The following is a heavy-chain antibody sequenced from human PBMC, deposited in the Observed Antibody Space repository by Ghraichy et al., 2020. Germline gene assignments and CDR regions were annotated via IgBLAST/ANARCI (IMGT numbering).Heavy chain of an antibody. CDR1: GFTFSTYG. CDR3: AKNAWDNRIVGASTFFDY. J-gene: IGHJ4*02. D-gene: IGHD1-26*01. CDR2: ISYDGSNK. Sequence: GGSLRLSCAASGFTFSTYGMHWVRQAPGKGLEWVAIISYDGSNKDYADSVKGRFTISRDNSKNTLHLQMNSLRAEDTAAYYCAKNAWDNRIVGASTFFDYWGQRTLVAVSS. V-gene: IGHV3-30*18.